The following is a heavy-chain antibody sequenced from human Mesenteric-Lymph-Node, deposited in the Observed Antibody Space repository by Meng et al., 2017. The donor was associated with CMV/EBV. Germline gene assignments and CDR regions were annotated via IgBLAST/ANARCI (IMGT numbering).Heavy chain of an antibody. CDR3: AMERLHDHGGNYFDH. Sequence: GESLKISCAASGFTFNSYAMHWVRQAPGKGLEWVAIISYDGSNKYYADSVQGRFTISRDNSKNTLYVQMNSLRAEDTAVYYCAMERLHDHGGNYFDHWGQGTLVTVSS. J-gene: IGHJ4*02. V-gene: IGHV3-30-3*01. D-gene: IGHD4-23*01. CDR2: ISYDGSNK. CDR1: GFTFNSYA.